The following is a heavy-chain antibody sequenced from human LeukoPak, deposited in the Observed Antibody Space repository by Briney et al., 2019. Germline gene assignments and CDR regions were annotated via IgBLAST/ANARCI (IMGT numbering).Heavy chain of an antibody. CDR1: GGSISSYY. CDR2: IYTSGST. V-gene: IGHV4-4*09. J-gene: IGHJ3*02. Sequence: PSETLSLTCTVSGGSISSYYWSWIRQPPGKGLEWIGYIYTSGSTNYNRSLKSRVTISVDTSKNQFSLKLSSVTAADTAVYYCARARGDYYDSSRVAFDIWGQGTMVTVSS. CDR3: ARARGDYYDSSRVAFDI. D-gene: IGHD3-22*01.